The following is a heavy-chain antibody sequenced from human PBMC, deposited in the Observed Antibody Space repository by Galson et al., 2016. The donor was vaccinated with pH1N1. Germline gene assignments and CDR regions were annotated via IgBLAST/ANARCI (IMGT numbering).Heavy chain of an antibody. Sequence: SLRLSCAASGFNFSTYGMHWVRQAPGKGLEWVAFIRFDENNNYYADSVKGRFTISRDSSKNMLYLQMNNLRAEDTSVYYCAKDRAANYVDYWDYWGQGTLVTVSS. D-gene: IGHD1-7*01. CDR3: AKDRAANYVDYWDY. CDR1: GFNFSTYG. CDR2: IRFDENNN. J-gene: IGHJ4*02. V-gene: IGHV3-30*02.